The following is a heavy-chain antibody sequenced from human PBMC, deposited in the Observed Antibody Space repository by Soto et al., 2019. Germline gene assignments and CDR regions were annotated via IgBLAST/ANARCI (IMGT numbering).Heavy chain of an antibody. CDR3: ASGIQLWLRRINNGYSG. CDR1: GGTFSTYA. Sequence: ASLKVSCKAPGGTFSTYAISWVRQAPGQGLEWMGGIIPMFGTANYAQRFQDRVTITADESTNTVYMELSSLRSEDTAVYFCASGIQLWLRRINNGYSGWGQGTLVTVSS. J-gene: IGHJ4*02. D-gene: IGHD5-18*01. V-gene: IGHV1-69*13. CDR2: IIPMFGTA.